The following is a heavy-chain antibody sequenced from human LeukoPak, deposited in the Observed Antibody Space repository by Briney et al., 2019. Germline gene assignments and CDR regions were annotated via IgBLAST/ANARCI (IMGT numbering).Heavy chain of an antibody. J-gene: IGHJ4*02. CDR1: GFTFSTYG. D-gene: IGHD4-17*01. V-gene: IGHV3-30*02. Sequence: GGSLRLSCAASGFTFSTYGMHWVRQAPGKGPEWVAFIRYDGSNKYYVDSVKGRFTISRDNSKNTLYLHLNSLRAEDTAMYYCANGLAMVTTPAEVYWGQGTLVTVSS. CDR3: ANGLAMVTTPAEVY. CDR2: IRYDGSNK.